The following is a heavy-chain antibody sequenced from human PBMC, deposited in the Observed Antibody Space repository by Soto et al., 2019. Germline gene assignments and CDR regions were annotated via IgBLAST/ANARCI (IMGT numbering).Heavy chain of an antibody. CDR3: ARSQGFLDY. D-gene: IGHD2-15*01. V-gene: IGHV6-1*01. Sequence: PSQTLSLTCAISGDSVSSNSAAWNWIRQSPSGGLEWLGRTYYRSKWYNEYAVSVKSRLTVNPDTSKNQFSLQLNSVTPEDTAIYYCARSQGFLDYWGQGTLVTVSS. CDR1: GDSVSSNSAA. CDR2: TYYRSKWYN. J-gene: IGHJ4*02.